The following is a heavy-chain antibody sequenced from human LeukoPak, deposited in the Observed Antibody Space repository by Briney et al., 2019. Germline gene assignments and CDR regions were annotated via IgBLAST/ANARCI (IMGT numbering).Heavy chain of an antibody. CDR2: IRYDGSDK. D-gene: IGHD3-10*01. Sequence: TGGSLRLSCAASGFTFSSYGMHWVRQAPGKGLEWVAFIRYDGSDKYYVDSVKGRFTISRDNSKNTLYLQMNSLRAEDTAVYYCAKSRGLLWFGEYYYFDYWGQGTLVTVSS. J-gene: IGHJ4*02. CDR3: AKSRGLLWFGEYYYFDY. V-gene: IGHV3-30*02. CDR1: GFTFSSYG.